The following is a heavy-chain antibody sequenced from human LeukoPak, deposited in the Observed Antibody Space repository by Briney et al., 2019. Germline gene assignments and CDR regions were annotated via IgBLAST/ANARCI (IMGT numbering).Heavy chain of an antibody. J-gene: IGHJ4*02. CDR3: ARGPPRYSYGYVSTFDY. V-gene: IGHV4-4*07. Sequence: ETLSLTCTVSGGSISSYYWSCIRQPAGKGLEWIGRIYTSGSTNYNPSLKSRVTMSVDTSKNQFSLKLSSVTAADTAVYYCARGPPRYSYGYVSTFDYWGQGTLVTVSS. D-gene: IGHD5-18*01. CDR1: GGSISSYY. CDR2: IYTSGST.